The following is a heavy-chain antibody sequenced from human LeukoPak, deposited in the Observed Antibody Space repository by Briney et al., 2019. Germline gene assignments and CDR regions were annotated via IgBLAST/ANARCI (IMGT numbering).Heavy chain of an antibody. CDR3: ARRLFRWNYGRWFDP. V-gene: IGHV4-30-2*01. CDR2: IYHSGST. CDR1: GGSISSGGYY. Sequence: SETLSLTCTVSGGSISSGGYYWSWIRQPPGKGLEWIGYIYHSGSTYYNPSLKSRVTISVDRSKNQFSLKLSSVTAADTAVYYCARRLFRWNYGRWFDPWGQGTLVTVSS. J-gene: IGHJ5*02. D-gene: IGHD1-7*01.